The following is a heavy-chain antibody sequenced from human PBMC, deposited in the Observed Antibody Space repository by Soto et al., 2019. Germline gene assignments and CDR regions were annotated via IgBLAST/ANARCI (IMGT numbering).Heavy chain of an antibody. CDR1: GFTFSSYS. Sequence: GGSLRLSCAASGFTFSSYSMNWVRQAPGKGLEWVSSISSSSSYIYYADSVKGRFTISRDNAKNSLYLQMNSLRAEDTAVYYCARIESGWPPYYFDPWGQGTLVTVSS. CDR2: ISSSSSYI. D-gene: IGHD6-19*01. J-gene: IGHJ4*02. CDR3: ARIESGWPPYYFDP. V-gene: IGHV3-21*01.